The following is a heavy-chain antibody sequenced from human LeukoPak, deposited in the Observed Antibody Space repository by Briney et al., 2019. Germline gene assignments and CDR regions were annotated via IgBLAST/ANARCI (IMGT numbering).Heavy chain of an antibody. Sequence: PSETLSLTCTVSGGSISSSSYYWGWIRQPPGKGLEWIGSIYYSGSTYYNPSLKSRVTISVDTSKNQFSLKLSSVTAADTAVYYCARGSSSRGFAFDIWGQGTMVTVSS. CDR3: ARGSSSRGFAFDI. J-gene: IGHJ3*02. CDR2: IYYSGST. D-gene: IGHD6-6*01. V-gene: IGHV4-39*07. CDR1: GGSISSSSYY.